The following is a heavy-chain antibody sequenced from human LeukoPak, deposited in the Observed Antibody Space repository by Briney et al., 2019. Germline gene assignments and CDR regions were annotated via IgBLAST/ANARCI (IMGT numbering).Heavy chain of an antibody. CDR2: INHSGST. CDR1: GGSFGGYY. CDR3: ARFGIFGKNAFDI. D-gene: IGHD3-3*01. Sequence: SETLSLTCAVYGGSFGGYYWSWIRQPPGKGLEWIGEINHSGSTNYNPSLKSRVTISVDTSKNQFSLKLSSVTAADTAVYYCARFGIFGKNAFDIWGQGTMVTVSS. J-gene: IGHJ3*02. V-gene: IGHV4-34*01.